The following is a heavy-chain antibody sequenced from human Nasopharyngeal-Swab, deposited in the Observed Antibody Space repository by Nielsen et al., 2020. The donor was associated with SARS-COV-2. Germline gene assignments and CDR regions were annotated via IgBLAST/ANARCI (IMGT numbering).Heavy chain of an antibody. J-gene: IGHJ4*02. V-gene: IGHV1-2*04. D-gene: IGHD2-8*01. CDR1: GYTFTGYY. CDR2: INPNSGGT. CDR3: ARGYGYCTNGVCSAVGRFDY. Sequence: ASVKVSCKASGYTFTGYYMHWVRQAPGQGLEWMGWINPNSGGTNYAQKFQGWVTMTRDTSISTAYMELSRLRSDDTAVYYCARGYGYCTNGVCSAVGRFDYWGQGTLVTVSS.